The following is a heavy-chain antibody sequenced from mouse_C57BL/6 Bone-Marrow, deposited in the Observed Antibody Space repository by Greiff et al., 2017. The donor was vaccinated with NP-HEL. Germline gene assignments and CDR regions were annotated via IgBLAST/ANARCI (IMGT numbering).Heavy chain of an antibody. V-gene: IGHV14-4*01. Sequence: EVKLMESGAELVRPGASVKLSSTASGFNIKDDYMHWVKQRPEQGLEWIGWIDPENGDTEYASKFQGKATITADTSSNTAYLQLSSLTSEDTAVYYCRHHYGHWGQGTTLTVSS. J-gene: IGHJ2*01. CDR3: RHHYGH. CDR1: GFNIKDDY. D-gene: IGHD1-2*01. CDR2: IDPENGDT.